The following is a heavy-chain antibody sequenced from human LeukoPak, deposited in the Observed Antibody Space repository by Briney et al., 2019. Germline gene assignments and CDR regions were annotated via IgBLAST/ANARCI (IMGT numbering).Heavy chain of an antibody. V-gene: IGHV1-69*04. CDR2: IIPIPGIA. J-gene: IGHJ6*02. D-gene: IGHD3-22*01. CDR3: ARDKITMIVVVIMGMDV. Sequence: SVKVSCKASGGTFSSYAISWVRQAPGQGLEWMGRIIPIPGIANYAQKFQGRVTITADKSTSTAYMELSSLRSEDTAVYYCARDKITMIVVVIMGMDVWGQGTTVTVSS. CDR1: GGTFSSYA.